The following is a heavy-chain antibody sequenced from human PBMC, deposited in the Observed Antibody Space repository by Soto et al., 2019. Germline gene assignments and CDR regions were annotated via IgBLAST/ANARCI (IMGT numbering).Heavy chain of an antibody. CDR2: ISYDGSNK. V-gene: IGHV3-30-3*01. CDR3: ARGDDFMGTLWYYGMDV. Sequence: QVQLVESGGGVVQPGRSLRLSCAASGFTFSSYAMHWVRQAPGKGLEWVAVISYDGSNKYYADSVKGRFTISRDNSKNTLYLQMNSLRAEDTAVYYCARGDDFMGTLWYYGMDVWGQGTTVTVSS. J-gene: IGHJ6*02. D-gene: IGHD3-3*01. CDR1: GFTFSSYA.